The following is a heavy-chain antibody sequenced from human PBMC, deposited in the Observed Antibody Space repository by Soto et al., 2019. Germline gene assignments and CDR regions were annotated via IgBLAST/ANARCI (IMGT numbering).Heavy chain of an antibody. CDR3: ARATYYYDSSGYAAYYFDY. D-gene: IGHD3-22*01. CDR1: GFSLSTSGMC. CDR2: IDWDDDK. Sequence: SGPTLVNPTQTLTLTCTFSGFSLSTSGMCVSWIRQPPGKALEWLARIDWDDDKYYSTSLKTRLTISKDTSKNQVVLTMTNMDPVDTATYYCARATYYYDSSGYAAYYFDYSGQGTLVT. J-gene: IGHJ4*02. V-gene: IGHV2-70*11.